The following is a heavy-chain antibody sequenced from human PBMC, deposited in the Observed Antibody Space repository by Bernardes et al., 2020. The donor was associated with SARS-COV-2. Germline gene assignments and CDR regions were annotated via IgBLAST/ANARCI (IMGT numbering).Heavy chain of an antibody. D-gene: IGHD3-3*01. CDR1: GGSISSSSYY. V-gene: IGHV4-39*01. CDR2: IYYSGST. Sequence: SETLSLTCTVSGGSISSSSYYWGWIRQPPGKGLEWIGSIYYSGSTYYNPSLKSRVTISVDTSKNQFSLKLSSVTAADTAVYYCARHFPIWSGYSNYGMDVWGQGTTVTVSS. CDR3: ARHFPIWSGYSNYGMDV. J-gene: IGHJ6*02.